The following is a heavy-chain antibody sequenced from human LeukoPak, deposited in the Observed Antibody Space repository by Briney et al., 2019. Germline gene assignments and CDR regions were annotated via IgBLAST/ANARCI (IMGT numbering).Heavy chain of an antibody. CDR1: GLTFSSYV. CDR2: ISARCSST. V-gene: IGHV3-23*01. Sequence: GGSRRLSCAASGLTFSSYVMSWVRQAPGKGLEWVSGISARCSSTYYADSVRGRFTISRDNSKNTLYLQMTRLRAEDTAVYFGASPPYADPTAVISDDWGEGTPFTVSS. D-gene: IGHD2/OR15-2a*01. J-gene: IGHJ4*02. CDR3: ASPPYADPTAVISDD.